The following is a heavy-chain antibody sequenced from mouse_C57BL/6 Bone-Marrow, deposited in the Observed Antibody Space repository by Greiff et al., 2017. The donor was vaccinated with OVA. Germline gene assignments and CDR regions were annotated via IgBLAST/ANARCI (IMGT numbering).Heavy chain of an antibody. Sequence: QVQLQQSGAELARPGASVKMSCKASGYTFTSYTMPWVKQRPGQGLEWIGYINPSSGYTKYNQKFKDKATLTADKSSSTAYMQLSSLTSEDSAVDDCARILLRCLYYYAMDYWGQGTSVTVSS. CDR3: ARILLRCLYYYAMDY. J-gene: IGHJ4*01. D-gene: IGHD1-1*01. CDR1: GYTFTSYT. CDR2: INPSSGYT. V-gene: IGHV1-4*01.